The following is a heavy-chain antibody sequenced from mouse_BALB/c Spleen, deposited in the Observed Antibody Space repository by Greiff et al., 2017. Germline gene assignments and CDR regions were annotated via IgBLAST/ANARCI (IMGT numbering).Heavy chain of an antibody. D-gene: IGHD3-3*01. CDR2: IWGDGST. Sequence: VHLVESGPGLVAPSQSLSITCTVSGFSLTGYGVNWVRQPPGKGLEWLGMIWGDGSTDYNSALKSRLSISKDNSKSQVFLKMNSLQTDDTARYYCAREGAGPYWYCDVWGAGTTVTVSS. CDR1: GFSLTGYG. CDR3: AREGAGPYWYCDV. J-gene: IGHJ1*01. V-gene: IGHV2-6-7*01.